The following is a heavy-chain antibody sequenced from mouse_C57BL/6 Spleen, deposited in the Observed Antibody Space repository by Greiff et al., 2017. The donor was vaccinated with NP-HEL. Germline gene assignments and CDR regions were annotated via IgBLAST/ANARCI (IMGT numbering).Heavy chain of an antibody. CDR1: GYTFTSYW. CDR3: ARGDSNYVRFAY. V-gene: IGHV1-52*01. J-gene: IGHJ3*01. D-gene: IGHD2-5*01. CDR2: IDPSDSET. Sequence: QVQLQQPGAELVRPGSSVKLSCKASGYTFTSYWMHWVKQRPIQGLEWIGDIDPSDSETHYNQKFKDKATLTVDKSSSTAYMQLSSLTSEDSAVYYCARGDSNYVRFAYWGQGTLGTVSA.